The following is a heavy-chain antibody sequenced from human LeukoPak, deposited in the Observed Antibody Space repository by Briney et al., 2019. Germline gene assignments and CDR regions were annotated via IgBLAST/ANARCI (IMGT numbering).Heavy chain of an antibody. CDR1: VVAISNYY. V-gene: IGHV4-59*01. CDR3: ARTGYSSGWSSTYFDY. J-gene: IGHJ4*02. CDR2: IYHNGNT. D-gene: IGHD6-19*01. Sequence: LQTLSLTCTLSVVAISNYYCSCVRRPPGKELKWSGGIYHNGNTNYNPSLKSRVTISVDTSKNQFSLKLNSVTAADTAVYYCARTGYSSGWSSTYFDYWGQGTLVTVSS.